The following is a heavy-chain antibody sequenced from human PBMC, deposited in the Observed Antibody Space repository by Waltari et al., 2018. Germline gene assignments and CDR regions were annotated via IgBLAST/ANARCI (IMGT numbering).Heavy chain of an antibody. CDR3: ARIVVPAYYYYYMDV. Sequence: QLQLQESGPGLVKPSETLSLTCTVSGGSISSSSYYWGWIRQPPGKGLEWIGNIYYSGSTYYHPSLKSRFTISVDTSKNQFSLRLSSVTAADTAVYYCARIVVPAYYYYYMDVWGKGTTVTISS. V-gene: IGHV4-39*07. CDR1: GGSISSSSYY. D-gene: IGHD2-2*01. CDR2: IYYSGST. J-gene: IGHJ6*03.